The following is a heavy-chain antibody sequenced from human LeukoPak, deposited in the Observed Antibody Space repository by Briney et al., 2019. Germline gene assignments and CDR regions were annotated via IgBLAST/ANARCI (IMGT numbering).Heavy chain of an antibody. V-gene: IGHV3-11*01. J-gene: IGHJ4*02. Sequence: GSLRLSCAASGFPFSDYYMSWVRQAPGKGLEWVSYISRSSTTMFYADSVKGRFSISRDNAKNSLFLHMNNLRAEDTAVYYCASRIGAASGTVFDSWGRGTLVTVSS. CDR3: ASRIGAASGTVFDS. CDR2: ISRSSTTM. D-gene: IGHD6-13*01. CDR1: GFPFSDYY.